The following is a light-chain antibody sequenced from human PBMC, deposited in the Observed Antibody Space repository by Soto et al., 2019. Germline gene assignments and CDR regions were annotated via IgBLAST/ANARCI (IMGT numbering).Light chain of an antibody. V-gene: IGKV3-11*01. Sequence: EVVLTQSPDTLSLPPGERATLSCRASQSISSYLAWYQQKPGQAPRLLIYDASSRATGIPARFSGSGSGTDFTLTISSLEPEDFAAYYCQHYNNWPFTFGQGTKVDI. J-gene: IGKJ3*01. CDR1: QSISSY. CDR3: QHYNNWPFT. CDR2: DAS.